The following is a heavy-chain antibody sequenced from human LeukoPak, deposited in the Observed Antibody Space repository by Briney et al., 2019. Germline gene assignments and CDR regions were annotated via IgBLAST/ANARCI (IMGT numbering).Heavy chain of an antibody. CDR2: IIPIFGTA. V-gene: IGHV1-69*13. D-gene: IGHD3-22*01. CDR1: GGTFSSYA. CDR3: ARGPFRGTYYYDSSGYYLFDY. J-gene: IGHJ4*02. Sequence: SVKVSCKASGGTFSSYAISWVRQAPGQGLEWMGGIIPIFGTANYAQKLQGRVTITADESTSTAYMELSSLRSEDTAVYYCARGPFRGTYYYDSSGYYLFDYWGQGTLVTVSS.